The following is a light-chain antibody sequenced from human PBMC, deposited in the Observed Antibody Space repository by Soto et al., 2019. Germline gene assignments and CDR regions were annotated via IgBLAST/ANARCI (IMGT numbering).Light chain of an antibody. CDR2: DAS. J-gene: IGKJ1*01. CDR3: QKYKRYPWT. Sequence: DIQMTQSPSTLSASVGDRVTITCRASQSISSWLAWYQQKPGKAPKLLIYDASSLESGVPSRFSGNRSGTEFPLTISSLQPDDFATYSCQKYKRYPWTFGQGTKVDIK. V-gene: IGKV1-5*01. CDR1: QSISSW.